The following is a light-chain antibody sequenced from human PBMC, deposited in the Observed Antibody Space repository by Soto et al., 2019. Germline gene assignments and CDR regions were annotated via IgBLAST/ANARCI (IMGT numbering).Light chain of an antibody. CDR3: QQYGNSLPWT. J-gene: IGKJ1*01. V-gene: IGKV3-20*01. CDR2: GAS. Sequence: EIVLTQSPGTLSLSPGGGATLSCRASQIVSNNYLAWYQQKPGQAPRLLVYGASRRATGIPDRFSGSGSGTDFTLTISRLEPEDFAVYYCQQYGNSLPWTFGQGTKVEIK. CDR1: QIVSNNY.